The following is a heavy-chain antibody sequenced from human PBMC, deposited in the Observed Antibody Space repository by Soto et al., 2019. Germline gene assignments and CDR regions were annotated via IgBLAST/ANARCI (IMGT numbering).Heavy chain of an antibody. CDR3: ARRRYCSGGSCSSYFDY. J-gene: IGHJ4*02. V-gene: IGHV4-39*01. CDR1: GGSISSSSYY. D-gene: IGHD2-15*01. Sequence: QLQLQESGPGLVKPSETLSLTCTVSGGSISSSSYYWGWIRQPPGKGLEWIGSIYYSGSTYYNPFLKSRVTISVDTTKNQFSLKLSSVTAADTAVYYWARRRYCSGGSCSSYFDYWGQGTLVTVSS. CDR2: IYYSGST.